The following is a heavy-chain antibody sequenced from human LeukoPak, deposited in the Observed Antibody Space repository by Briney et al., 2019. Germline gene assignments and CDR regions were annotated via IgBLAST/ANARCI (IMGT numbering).Heavy chain of an antibody. V-gene: IGHV3-48*03. CDR2: ISSSGSTI. CDR3: ARGGAKFAYYDIRRDY. D-gene: IGHD3-9*01. J-gene: IGHJ4*02. Sequence: PGGSLRLSCAASGFTFSSYEMNWVRQAPGKGLEWVSYISSSGSTIYYADSVKGRFTISRDNAKNSLYLQMNSLRAGDTAVYYCARGGAKFAYYDIRRDYWGQGTLVTVSS. CDR1: GFTFSSYE.